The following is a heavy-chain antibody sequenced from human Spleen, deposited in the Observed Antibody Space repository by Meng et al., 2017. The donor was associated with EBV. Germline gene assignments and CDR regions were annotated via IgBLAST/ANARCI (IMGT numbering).Heavy chain of an antibody. CDR2: ISSSGNI. CDR1: GFIFSVSY. Sequence: GPWGGFGGGLVQPWGSHRISWAASGFIFSVSYLAWVRQAPGKGLEWISYISSSGNIFYADSVKGRFTISRDDAENSLYLQMNSLRAEDTAVYYCARDGEAWTTSSFDYWGQGTLVTVSS. CDR3: ARDGEAWTTSSFDY. D-gene: IGHD2-2*01. J-gene: IGHJ4*02. V-gene: IGHV3-11*01.